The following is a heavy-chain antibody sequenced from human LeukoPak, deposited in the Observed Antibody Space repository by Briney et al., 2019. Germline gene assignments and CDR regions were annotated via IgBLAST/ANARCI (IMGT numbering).Heavy chain of an antibody. Sequence: PGGSLRLSCAASGFTFSRYSMNWVRQAPGKGLEWVSYISDSGNTIHYADSVKGRFTISRDNAKNSLFLQMNSLRVEGTSVFYCARDQGGYNYGRGYFDYWGRGTLVTVSS. J-gene: IGHJ4*02. CDR1: GFTFSRYS. CDR2: ISDSGNTI. D-gene: IGHD5-24*01. CDR3: ARDQGGYNYGRGYFDY. V-gene: IGHV3-48*01.